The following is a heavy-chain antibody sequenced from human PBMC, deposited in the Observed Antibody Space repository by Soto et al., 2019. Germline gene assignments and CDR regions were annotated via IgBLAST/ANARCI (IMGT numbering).Heavy chain of an antibody. V-gene: IGHV1-2*02. J-gene: IGHJ4*02. CDR3: ARGKSSGWYSNFDS. CDR2: INPNSGGT. Sequence: QVQLVQSGAEVKKPGASVKVSCKASGYTFTGYYIHWVRQAPGQGLEWMGWINPNSGGTNYAQKFQGRVTMPRDTAISTAYMELSRLRSADTAVYYCARGKSSGWYSNFDSWGPGTLVTVSS. D-gene: IGHD6-19*01. CDR1: GYTFTGYY.